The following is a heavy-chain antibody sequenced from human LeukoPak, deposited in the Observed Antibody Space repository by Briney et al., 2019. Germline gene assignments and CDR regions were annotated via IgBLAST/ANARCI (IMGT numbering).Heavy chain of an antibody. CDR2: IYYSGST. V-gene: IGHV4-30-4*08. Sequence: SQTLSLTCTVCGGSISSGDYYWSWIRQPPGKGLEWIGYIYYSGSTYYDPSLKSRVTISVDTSKNQFSLKLSSVTAADTAVYYCARDRGTYLSFDYWGQGTLVTVSS. D-gene: IGHD1-1*01. CDR3: ARDRGTYLSFDY. CDR1: GGSISSGDYY. J-gene: IGHJ4*02.